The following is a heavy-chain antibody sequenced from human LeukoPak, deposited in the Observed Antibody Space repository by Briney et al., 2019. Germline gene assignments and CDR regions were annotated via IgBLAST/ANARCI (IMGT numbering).Heavy chain of an antibody. CDR2: INHSGST. CDR1: GGSFSGYY. V-gene: IGHV4-34*01. CDR3: ARDWPPTSY. J-gene: IGHJ4*02. Sequence: SETLSLTCAVYGGSFSGYYWSWIRQPPGKGLEWIGEINHSGSTNYNPSLKSRVTISVDTSKNQFSLKLSSVTAADTAVYYCARDWPPTSYWGQGTLVTVSS.